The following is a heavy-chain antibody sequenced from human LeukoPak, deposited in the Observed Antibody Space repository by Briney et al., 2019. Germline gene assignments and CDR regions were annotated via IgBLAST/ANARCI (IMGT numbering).Heavy chain of an antibody. CDR3: ARRVVNNRNWYFNL. D-gene: IGHD4-23*01. CDR1: GFTVSSNS. CDR2: IYSDNT. J-gene: IGHJ2*01. Sequence: GGSLRLSCTVSGFTVSSNSMSWVRQAPGKGLEWVSFIYSDNTHYSDSVKGRFTISRDNSKNTLYLQMNSLSAEDTAVYYCARRVVNNRNWYFNLWGRGTLVTVSS. V-gene: IGHV3-53*01.